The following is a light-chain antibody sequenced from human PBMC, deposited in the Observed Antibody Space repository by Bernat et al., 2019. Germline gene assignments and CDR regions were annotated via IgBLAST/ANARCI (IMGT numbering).Light chain of an antibody. CDR2: DAS. Sequence: IVLPQSPATLSLSPGERATLSCRASQSVSSNLAWYQQKPGQAPRLLIYDASNRPTGIPARFTGSGSGTDLTLTISSLEPEDFEVYYCQQRSNWPTLFTFGAGTKVDIK. CDR3: QQRSNWPTLFT. CDR1: QSVSSN. V-gene: IGKV3-11*01. J-gene: IGKJ3*01.